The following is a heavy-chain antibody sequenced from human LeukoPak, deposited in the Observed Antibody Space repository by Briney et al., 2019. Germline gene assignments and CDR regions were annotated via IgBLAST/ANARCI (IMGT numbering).Heavy chain of an antibody. J-gene: IGHJ4*02. CDR1: GYTFSAYY. Sequence: ASVKVSCKASGYTFSAYYVHWVRQAPGQGLEWMGWIKPNSGDTNYAQKFQGRVTMTWDTSISTAYMELSRLRSDDTAVYYCARESETYGYDYWGQGTLVTVSS. CDR2: IKPNSGDT. V-gene: IGHV1-2*02. D-gene: IGHD2-15*01. CDR3: ARESETYGYDY.